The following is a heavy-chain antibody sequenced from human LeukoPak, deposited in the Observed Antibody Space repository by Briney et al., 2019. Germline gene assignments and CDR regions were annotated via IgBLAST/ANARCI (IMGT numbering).Heavy chain of an antibody. D-gene: IGHD2-8*02. CDR3: VLAMSGALTD. V-gene: IGHV4-34*01. J-gene: IGHJ4*02. CDR1: GGSFRGHS. CDR2: VNYIGIT. Sequence: PSETLSLICAVSGGSFRGHSWTWIRQTPGKGLEWIGEVNYIGITDYNPSLKSRVTISIDTSRDQFSLNLASATAADTGIYYCVLAMSGALTDWGQGTRVAVSS.